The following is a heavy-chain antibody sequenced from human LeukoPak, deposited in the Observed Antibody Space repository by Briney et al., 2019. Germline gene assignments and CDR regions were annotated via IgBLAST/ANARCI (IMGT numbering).Heavy chain of an antibody. V-gene: IGHV3-9*01. CDR2: ISWNSGSI. J-gene: IGHJ4*02. CDR3: AKGYSGYDLDY. CDR1: GFTFDDYA. Sequence: PGRSLRLSCAASGFTFDDYAMHWGRQAPGKGLEWVSGISWNSGSIGYADSVKGRFTISRDNAKNSLYLQMNSLRAEDTALYYCAKGYSGYDLDYWGQGTLVTVSS. D-gene: IGHD5-12*01.